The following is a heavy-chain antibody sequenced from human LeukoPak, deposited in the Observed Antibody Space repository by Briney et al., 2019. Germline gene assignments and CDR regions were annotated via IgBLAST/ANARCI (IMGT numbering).Heavy chain of an antibody. CDR2: IHTSGST. CDR1: GVSISSYY. V-gene: IGHV4-4*07. CDR3: ARDQYYYDSSGYYLILDH. Sequence: SETLSLTCTVSGVSISSYYWSWIRQPAGKGLEWIGRIHTSGSTNYNPSLRSRVTMSVDTSKNQFSLKLSSVTAADTAVYYCARDQYYYDSSGYYLILDHWGQGTLVTVSS. D-gene: IGHD3-22*01. J-gene: IGHJ4*02.